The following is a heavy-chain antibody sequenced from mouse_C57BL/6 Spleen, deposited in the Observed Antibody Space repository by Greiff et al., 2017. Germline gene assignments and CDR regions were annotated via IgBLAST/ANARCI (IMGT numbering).Heavy chain of an antibody. D-gene: IGHD2-4*01. CDR2: IHPSDSDT. J-gene: IGHJ2*01. CDR3: AVNPSYDYDDEGYYFDY. V-gene: IGHV1-74*01. Sequence: QVQLQQPGAELVKPGASVKVSCKASGYTFTSYWMHWVKQRPGKGLEWIGRIHPSDSDTNYNQKFKGKATLTVDKSSSTAYMQLSSLTSEDSAVYYCAVNPSYDYDDEGYYFDYWGQGTTLTVSS. CDR1: GYTFTSYW.